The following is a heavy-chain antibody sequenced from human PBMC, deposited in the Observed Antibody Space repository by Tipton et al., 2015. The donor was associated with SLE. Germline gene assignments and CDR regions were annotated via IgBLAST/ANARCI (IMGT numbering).Heavy chain of an antibody. D-gene: IGHD6-13*01. CDR2: IWYDGSKK. J-gene: IGHJ4*02. CDR1: GFTFSSYG. Sequence: RSLRLSCVTSGFTFSSYGMHWVRQAPGKGLEWVALIWYDGSKKYYRDSVKGRFTISRDNSKNTLHLQMNSLRAEDTAVYYCAQSGIAAAAFDYWGQGTLVTVSS. CDR3: AQSGIAAAAFDY. V-gene: IGHV3-33*06.